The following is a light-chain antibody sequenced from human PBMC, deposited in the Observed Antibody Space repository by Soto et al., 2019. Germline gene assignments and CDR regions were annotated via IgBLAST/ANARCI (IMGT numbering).Light chain of an antibody. CDR1: QSISSY. V-gene: IGKV1-39*01. CDR3: QQSYSTLIT. J-gene: IGKJ5*01. Sequence: DIHITHSRPSVSASVGDKVTITCRASQSISSYLNWYQQKPGKAPKLLIYAASSLQSGVPSRFSGSGSGTDFTLTISSLQPEDFATYYCQQSYSTLITFGQGTRLEIK. CDR2: AAS.